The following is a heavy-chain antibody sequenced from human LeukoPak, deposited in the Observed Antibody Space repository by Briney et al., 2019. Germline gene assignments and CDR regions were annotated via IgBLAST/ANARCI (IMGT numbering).Heavy chain of an antibody. J-gene: IGHJ3*02. CDR2: IRGSGGST. CDR3: AKENSSGWYPDAFDI. D-gene: IGHD6-19*01. Sequence: GGSLRLSCAASGFTFSISGMSWARQPPGKGLEWVTSIRGSGGSTYDADSVNGRCTISRDNSKNTLYLQMNSLRAEDTAVYYCAKENSSGWYPDAFDIWGQGTMVTVSS. CDR1: GFTFSISG. V-gene: IGHV3-23*01.